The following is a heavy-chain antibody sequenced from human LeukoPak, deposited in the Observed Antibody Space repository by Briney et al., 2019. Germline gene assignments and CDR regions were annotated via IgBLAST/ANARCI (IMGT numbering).Heavy chain of an antibody. Sequence: GGSLRLSCAASGFTFSSYAMSWVRQAPGKGLEWVSAISGSGGSTYYADSVKGRFTISRDNSKNTLYLQMNSLRAEDTAVCYCAKDGDYDILTGYPYWGQGTLVTVSS. D-gene: IGHD3-9*01. CDR1: GFTFSSYA. V-gene: IGHV3-23*01. CDR3: AKDGDYDILTGYPY. CDR2: ISGSGGST. J-gene: IGHJ4*02.